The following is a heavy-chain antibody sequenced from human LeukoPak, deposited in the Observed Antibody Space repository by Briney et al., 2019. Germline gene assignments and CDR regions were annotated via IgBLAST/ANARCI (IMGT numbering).Heavy chain of an antibody. Sequence: SVKVSCKASGGTFSSYAISWVRQAPGQGLEWMGRIIPILGIANYAQKFQGRVTITADKSTSTAYMELSSLRSEDTAVYYCARDRDCSGGSCYSSDYWGQGTLVTVSA. CDR1: GGTFSSYA. CDR3: ARDRDCSGGSCYSSDY. J-gene: IGHJ4*02. V-gene: IGHV1-69*04. CDR2: IIPILGIA. D-gene: IGHD2-15*01.